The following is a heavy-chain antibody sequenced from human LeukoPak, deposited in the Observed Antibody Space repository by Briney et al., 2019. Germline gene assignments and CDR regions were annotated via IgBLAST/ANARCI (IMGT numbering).Heavy chain of an antibody. Sequence: ASVKVSCKVSGYTLTELSMHWVRQAPGKGLEGMEGFDPEDGETIYAQKFQGRVTMTEDTSTDTAYMELSSLRSEDTAVYYCATPGYSYGLGSYYYGMDVWGQGTTVTVSS. D-gene: IGHD5-18*01. CDR1: GYTLTELS. CDR2: FDPEDGET. V-gene: IGHV1-24*01. J-gene: IGHJ6*02. CDR3: ATPGYSYGLGSYYYGMDV.